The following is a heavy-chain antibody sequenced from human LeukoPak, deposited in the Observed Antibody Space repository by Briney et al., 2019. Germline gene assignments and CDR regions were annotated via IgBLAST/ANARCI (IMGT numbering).Heavy chain of an antibody. Sequence: GASVQVSCKASGGTFTGYYMHWVRQAPGQGLEWMGWINPNSGGTNYAQKFQGRVTMTRDTSISTAYMELSRLRSDDTAVYYCARAIRPKSSDAFDIWGQGTMVTVSS. CDR3: ARAIRPKSSDAFDI. CDR1: GGTFTGYY. J-gene: IGHJ3*02. D-gene: IGHD5-12*01. CDR2: INPNSGGT. V-gene: IGHV1-2*02.